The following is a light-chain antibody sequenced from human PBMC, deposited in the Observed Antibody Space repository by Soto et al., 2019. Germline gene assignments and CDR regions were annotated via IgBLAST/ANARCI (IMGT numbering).Light chain of an antibody. J-gene: IGLJ3*02. CDR2: LDSDGSH. CDR3: QTWGSGIQV. CDR1: SGHSSYA. Sequence: QPVLTQSPSASASLGASVKLTCTLSSGHSSYAIAWHQLQAEKGPRYLMKLDSDGSHTKGDGIPDRFSGSSSGAERYLTISSLQSEDEADYYCQTWGSGIQVFGGGTKLTVL. V-gene: IGLV4-69*01.